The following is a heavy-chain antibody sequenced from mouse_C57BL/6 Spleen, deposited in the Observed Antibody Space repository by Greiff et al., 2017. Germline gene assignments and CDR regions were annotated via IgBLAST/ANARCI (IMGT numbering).Heavy chain of an antibody. D-gene: IGHD3-2*02. CDR3: ARDGENSSGYWFAY. Sequence: DVQLVESGPGLVKPSQSLSLTCSVTGYSITSGYYWNWIRQFPGNKLEWMGYISYDGSNNYNPSLKNRISITRDTSKNQFFLKLNSVTTEDTATYYCARDGENSSGYWFAYWGQGTLVTVSA. J-gene: IGHJ3*01. V-gene: IGHV3-6*01. CDR2: ISYDGSN. CDR1: GYSITSGYY.